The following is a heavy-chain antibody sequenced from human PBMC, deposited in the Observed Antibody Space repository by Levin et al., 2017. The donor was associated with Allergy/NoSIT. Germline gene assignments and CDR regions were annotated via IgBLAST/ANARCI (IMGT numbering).Heavy chain of an antibody. CDR1: GFSFAGYE. CDR2: ISHDGSNK. V-gene: IGHV3-30-3*01. CDR3: VKVKAVVGKADAFDV. J-gene: IGHJ3*01. D-gene: IGHD6-19*01. Sequence: LSGGSLRLSCEASGFSFAGYEMHWVRQAPGAGLEWVAFISHDGSNKYYADSVKGRFTISRDNSKRTLFLETNSLRIEDTAVYYCVKVKAVVGKADAFDVWGQGTTVSASS.